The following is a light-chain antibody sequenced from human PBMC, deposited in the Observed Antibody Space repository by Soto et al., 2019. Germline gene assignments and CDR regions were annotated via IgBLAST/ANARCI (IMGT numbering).Light chain of an antibody. CDR2: DAS. Sequence: EIGLTQSPATLSLSPGERATLSCRASQSVSSFLAWYQQKPGQAPRLLISDASNRATGIPARFSGSGSGTDFTLTVSSLEPEDFAVYYCQQRGNWPQTFGQGTKVDIK. V-gene: IGKV3-11*01. J-gene: IGKJ1*01. CDR3: QQRGNWPQT. CDR1: QSVSSF.